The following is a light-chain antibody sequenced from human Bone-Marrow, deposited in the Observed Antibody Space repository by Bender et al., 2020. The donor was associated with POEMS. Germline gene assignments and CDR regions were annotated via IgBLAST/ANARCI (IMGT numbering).Light chain of an antibody. CDR1: GGSIGDSC. Sequence: NFVLTQPHSVSESPGRTVTLSCTGSGGSIGDSCVQWYQQRPDSAPLTVIYEDDQRPSGVPDRFAASIDIASNSASLTISGLTTDDEADYYCQSYEDTNWVFGGGTKLTVL. V-gene: IGLV6-57*02. CDR2: EDD. J-gene: IGLJ3*02. CDR3: QSYEDTNWV.